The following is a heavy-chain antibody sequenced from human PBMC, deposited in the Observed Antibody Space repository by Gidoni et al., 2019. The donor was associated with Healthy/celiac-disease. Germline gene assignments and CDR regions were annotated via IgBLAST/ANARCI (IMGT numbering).Heavy chain of an antibody. V-gene: IGHV4-39*07. Sequence: QLQLQESGPGLVKPSETLSLTCTVSGGSISSSSYYWGWIRQPPGKGLEWIGSIYYSGSTYYNPSLKSRVTISVDTSKNQFSLKLSSVTAADTAVYYCASFTMVRGTYHYWGQGTLVTVSS. CDR1: GGSISSSSYY. CDR3: ASFTMVRGTYHY. J-gene: IGHJ4*02. CDR2: IYYSGST. D-gene: IGHD3-10*01.